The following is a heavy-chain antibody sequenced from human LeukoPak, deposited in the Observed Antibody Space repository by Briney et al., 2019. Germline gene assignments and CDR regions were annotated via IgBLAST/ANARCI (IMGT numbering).Heavy chain of an antibody. D-gene: IGHD3-9*01. CDR1: GGSFSGYY. CDR2: INHSGST. CDR3: ARQAYYDILTGYYRYFDY. J-gene: IGHJ4*02. V-gene: IGHV4-34*01. Sequence: SETLSLTCAVSGGSFSGYYWSWIRQPPGKGLEWIGEINHSGSTNYNPSLKSRVTISVDTSKNQFSLKLSSVTAADTAVYYCARQAYYDILTGYYRYFDYWGQGTLVTVSS.